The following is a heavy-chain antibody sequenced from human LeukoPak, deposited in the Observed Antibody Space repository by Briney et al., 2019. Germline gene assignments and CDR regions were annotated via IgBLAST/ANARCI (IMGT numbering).Heavy chain of an antibody. J-gene: IGHJ4*02. CDR2: IYHSGST. CDR1: GYSISSGYY. CDR3: ARGDPSDFWSGSLYYFDY. D-gene: IGHD3-3*01. V-gene: IGHV4-38-2*02. Sequence: SETLSLTCTVSGYSISSGYYWGWIRQPPGKGLEWIGSIYHSGSTYYNPSLKSRVTISVDTSKNQFSLKPSSVTAADTAVYYCARGDPSDFWSGSLYYFDYWGQGTLVTVSS.